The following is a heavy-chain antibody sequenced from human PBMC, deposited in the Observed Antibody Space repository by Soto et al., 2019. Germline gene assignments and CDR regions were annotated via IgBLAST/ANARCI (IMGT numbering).Heavy chain of an antibody. Sequence: PSETLSLTCTVSGGSISSYYWSWIRQPPGKGLEWIGYIYYSGSTNYNPSLKSRVTISVDTSKNQFSLKLSSVTAADTAVYYCARDPGVSDYWGQGTLVTVSS. V-gene: IGHV4-59*01. CDR3: ARDPGVSDY. J-gene: IGHJ4*02. CDR2: IYYSGST. D-gene: IGHD2-8*01. CDR1: GGSISSYY.